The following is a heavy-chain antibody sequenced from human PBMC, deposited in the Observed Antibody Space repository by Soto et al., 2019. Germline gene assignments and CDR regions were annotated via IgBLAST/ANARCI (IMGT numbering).Heavy chain of an antibody. J-gene: IGHJ4*02. CDR3: ARDEWGYCSGGSCYYFDY. CDR1: GFTFSSYE. CDR2: ISSSGSTI. Sequence: GGSLRLSCAASGFTFSSYEMNWVRQAPGKGLEWISYISSSGSTIYYADSVKGRFTISRDNAKNSLYLQMNSLRAEDTAVYYCARDEWGYCSGGSCYYFDYWGQGTLVTVSS. V-gene: IGHV3-48*03. D-gene: IGHD2-15*01.